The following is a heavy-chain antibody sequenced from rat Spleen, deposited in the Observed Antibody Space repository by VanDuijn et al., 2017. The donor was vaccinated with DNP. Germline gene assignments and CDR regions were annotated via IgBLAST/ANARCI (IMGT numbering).Heavy chain of an antibody. D-gene: IGHD1-4*01. CDR1: GFTFSDYY. J-gene: IGHJ4*01. CDR3: ARHVPGYNVMDA. Sequence: EVQLVESGGGLVQPGSPLKLSCAASGFTFSDYYMAWVRQAPTKGLEWVATISTGGGNTYYRDSVKGRFTISRDNAKSTLYLQMDSLRSEDTATYYCARHVPGYNVMDAWGQGVSVTVSS. CDR2: ISTGGGNT. V-gene: IGHV5-25*01.